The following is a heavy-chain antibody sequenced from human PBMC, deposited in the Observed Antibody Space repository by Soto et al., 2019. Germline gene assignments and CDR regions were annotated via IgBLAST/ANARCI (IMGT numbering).Heavy chain of an antibody. Sequence: QVQLVQSGAEVKKPGASVKVSCKASGYTFTSYAMHWVRQAPGQRLEWMGWINAGNGNTKYSQKFQGRVTITRDTSASTAYMELSSLRSEDTAVYYCARAPMGIAVAGRSWFDPWGQGTLVTGSS. CDR1: GYTFTSYA. D-gene: IGHD6-19*01. J-gene: IGHJ5*02. V-gene: IGHV1-3*01. CDR2: INAGNGNT. CDR3: ARAPMGIAVAGRSWFDP.